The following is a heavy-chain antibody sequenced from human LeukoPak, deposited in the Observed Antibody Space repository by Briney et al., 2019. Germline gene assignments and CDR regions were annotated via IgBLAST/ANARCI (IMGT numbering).Heavy chain of an antibody. CDR2: ISSSSSYI. V-gene: IGHV3-21*01. CDR1: GFTFSSYS. Sequence: GGSLRLSCAASGFTFSSYSMNWVRQAPGKGLEWVSSISSSSSYIYYADSAKGRFTISRDNAKNSLYLQMNSLRAEDTAVYYCARGTGVREDYWGQGTLVTVSS. J-gene: IGHJ4*02. CDR3: ARGTGVREDY. D-gene: IGHD1-14*01.